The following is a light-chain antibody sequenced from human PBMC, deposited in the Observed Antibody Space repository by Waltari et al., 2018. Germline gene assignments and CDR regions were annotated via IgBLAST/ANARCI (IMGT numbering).Light chain of an antibody. V-gene: IGLV2-14*03. CDR3: SSKTSSSTVV. Sequence: QSALTQPASVSGSPGQSITISCTGTSSDVGGYKCVPWYQHHPGKAPKLLVFDVSNRPSGASNRFSGSKSGNTASLTIAGLQAGDEADYYCSSKTSSSTVVFGGGTKLTVL. J-gene: IGLJ2*01. CDR2: DVS. CDR1: SSDVGGYKC.